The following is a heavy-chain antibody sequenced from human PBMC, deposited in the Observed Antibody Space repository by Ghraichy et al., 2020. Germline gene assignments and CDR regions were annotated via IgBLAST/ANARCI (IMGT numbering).Heavy chain of an antibody. CDR3: ARRGGVCPRGYFDL. CDR1: GFTVSSNY. J-gene: IGHJ2*01. V-gene: IGHV3-53*01. CDR2: IYSGGST. D-gene: IGHD3-3*01. Sequence: GGSLRLSCAASGFTVSSNYMSWVRQAPGKGLEWVSVIYSGGSTYYADSVKGRFTISRDNSKNTLYLQMNSLRAEDTAVYYCARRGGVCPRGYFDLWGRGTLVTFSS.